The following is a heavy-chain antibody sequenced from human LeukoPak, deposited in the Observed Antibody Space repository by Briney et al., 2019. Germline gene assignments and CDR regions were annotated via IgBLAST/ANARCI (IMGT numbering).Heavy chain of an antibody. J-gene: IGHJ6*03. CDR1: GGSFSGYY. CDR3: ARGFIVGATSYYYYYMDV. V-gene: IGHV4-34*01. D-gene: IGHD1-26*01. Sequence: PSETLSLTCAVYGGSFSGYYWSWTRQPPGKGLEWIGEINHSGSTNYNPSLKSRVTISVDTSKNQFSLKLSSVTAADTAVYYCARGFIVGATSYYYYYMDVWGKGTTVTVSS. CDR2: INHSGST.